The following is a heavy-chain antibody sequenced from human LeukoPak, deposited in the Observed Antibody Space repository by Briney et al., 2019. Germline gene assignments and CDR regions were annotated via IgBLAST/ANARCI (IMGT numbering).Heavy chain of an antibody. Sequence: SETLSLTCTVSGGSISSYYWSWIRQPPGKGLEWIGRIYTSGSTNYNPSLKSRVTMSVDTSKNQFSLELSSVTAADTAVYYCARDSSGWSRNYGFDYWGQGTLVTVSS. CDR1: GGSISSYY. CDR2: IYTSGST. V-gene: IGHV4-4*07. CDR3: ARDSSGWSRNYGFDY. J-gene: IGHJ4*02. D-gene: IGHD6-19*01.